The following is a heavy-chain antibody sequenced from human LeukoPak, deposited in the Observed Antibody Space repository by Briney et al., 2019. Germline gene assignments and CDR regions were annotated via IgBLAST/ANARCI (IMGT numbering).Heavy chain of an antibody. J-gene: IGHJ3*02. CDR1: GFSFSTYW. CDR2: IKQDGSEK. CDR3: ARDLWSKHYDILTGYYGAFDI. V-gene: IGHV3-7*01. Sequence: GGSLKLSCVASGFSFSTYWMSWVRQAPGKGLEWVANIKQDGSEKYYVDSVKGRFTISRDNAKNSLYLQMNSLRVEDTAVYYCARDLWSKHYDILTGYYGAFDIWGQGTMVTVSS. D-gene: IGHD3-9*01.